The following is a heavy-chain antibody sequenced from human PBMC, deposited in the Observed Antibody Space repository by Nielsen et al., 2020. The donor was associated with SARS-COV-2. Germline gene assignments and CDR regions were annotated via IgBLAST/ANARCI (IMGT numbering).Heavy chain of an antibody. CDR2: ISAYNGNT. Sequence: WVRQAPGQGLEWMGWISAYNGNTNYAQKLRGRVTMTTDTSTSTAYMELRSLRSDDTAVYYCARVDADYVWGSYRLGYYFDYWGQGTLVTVSS. V-gene: IGHV1-18*01. CDR3: ARVDADYVWGSYRLGYYFDY. J-gene: IGHJ4*02. D-gene: IGHD3-16*02.